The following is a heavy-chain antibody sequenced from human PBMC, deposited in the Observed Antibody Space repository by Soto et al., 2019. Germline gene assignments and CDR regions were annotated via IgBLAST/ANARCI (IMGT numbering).Heavy chain of an antibody. D-gene: IGHD6-13*01. CDR3: AKGGSWPSYGMDV. Sequence: EGQLLESGGGLLQPGGSLRLSCAASGFTFSSYAMSWVRQAPGKGLEWVSAFSGSGGHTYYAVSVKGRFTISRDNSKNTLYLQMNSLRAEDTAVYYGAKGGSWPSYGMDVCGQGTTVTVSS. CDR1: GFTFSSYA. J-gene: IGHJ6*02. CDR2: FSGSGGHT. V-gene: IGHV3-23*01.